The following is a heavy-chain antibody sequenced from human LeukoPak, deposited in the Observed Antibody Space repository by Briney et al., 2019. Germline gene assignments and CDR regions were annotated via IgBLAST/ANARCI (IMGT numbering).Heavy chain of an antibody. CDR1: GFTFRRYW. CDR2: IKEDGSER. Sequence: PGGSLRLSCATSGFTFRRYWMSWVRQAPGKGPEWVANIKEDGSERNYVDSVKGRFTISRDNAQNSLYLQLNSLRAADTAVYYCARDLYVETVAMPGGYWGQGTLVTVSS. CDR3: ARDLYVETVAMPGGY. J-gene: IGHJ4*02. V-gene: IGHV3-7*01. D-gene: IGHD2-2*01.